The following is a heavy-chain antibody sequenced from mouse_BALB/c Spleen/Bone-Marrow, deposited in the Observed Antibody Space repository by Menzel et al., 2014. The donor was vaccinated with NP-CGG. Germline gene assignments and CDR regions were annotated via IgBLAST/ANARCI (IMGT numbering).Heavy chain of an antibody. D-gene: IGHD1-2*01. Sequence: EVMLVESGGDLVKPGGSLKLSCAASGFTFSTYGMSWVRQTPDKRLEWVATISSGGGYTYYPDSVKGRFTISRDNAKNTLYLQMSSLKSEDTAMYYCARDFITAPYYAMDYWGQGTSVTVSS. CDR2: ISSGGGYT. CDR1: GFTFSTYG. V-gene: IGHV5-6*01. CDR3: ARDFITAPYYAMDY. J-gene: IGHJ4*01.